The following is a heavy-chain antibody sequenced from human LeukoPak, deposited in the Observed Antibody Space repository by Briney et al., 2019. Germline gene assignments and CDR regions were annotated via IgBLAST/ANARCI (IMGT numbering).Heavy chain of an antibody. CDR2: IYRSGST. Sequence: TSETLSLTCTVSGYSISSGYYWGWIRQPPGKGLEWIGSIYRSGSTYYNPSLKSRVTISVDTSKNHFSLKLRSVTAADTAVYYCASHYYDSSGPVGTWGQGTLVTVSS. J-gene: IGHJ4*02. V-gene: IGHV4-38-2*02. CDR1: GYSISSGYY. D-gene: IGHD3-22*01. CDR3: ASHYYDSSGPVGT.